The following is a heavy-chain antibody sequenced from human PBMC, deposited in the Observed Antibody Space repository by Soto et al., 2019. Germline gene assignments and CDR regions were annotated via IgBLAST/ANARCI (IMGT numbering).Heavy chain of an antibody. CDR2: ISPMFGAA. Sequence: QVQLVQSGAEMKKPGSSVKVSCQSSGGTFNTYAMNWVRQAPGQGPEWMGDISPMFGAANYAPKFQGRVTITSDASTGTSSMQLSSLTSDDTALYFCAREVQVHTPAFVYWGQGTLVTVSS. J-gene: IGHJ4*02. V-gene: IGHV1-69*19. CDR1: GGTFNTYA. D-gene: IGHD3-10*01. CDR3: AREVQVHTPAFVY.